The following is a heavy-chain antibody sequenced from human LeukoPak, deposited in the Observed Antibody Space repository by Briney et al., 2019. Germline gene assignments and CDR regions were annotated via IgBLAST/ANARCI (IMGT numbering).Heavy chain of an antibody. V-gene: IGHV3-33*01. Sequence: GRSLRLPCAASGFTFSSYGMHWVRQAPGKGLEWVAVIWYDGSNKYYADSVKGRFTISRDNSKNTLYLQMNSLRAEDTAVYYCARDLGRFLEWLQVWGQGTTVTVSS. J-gene: IGHJ6*02. CDR1: GFTFSSYG. CDR3: ARDLGRFLEWLQV. D-gene: IGHD3-3*01. CDR2: IWYDGSNK.